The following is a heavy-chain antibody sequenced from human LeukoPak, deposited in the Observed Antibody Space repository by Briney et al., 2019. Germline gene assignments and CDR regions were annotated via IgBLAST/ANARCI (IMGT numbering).Heavy chain of an antibody. CDR1: GFPFSDYY. V-gene: IGHV3-11*05. J-gene: IGHJ3*02. CDR2: ISTSTSYT. CDR3: ARDHNYGYGAFDI. Sequence: PGGSLRLSCAASGFPFSDYYMSWIRQAPGKGLEWVSYISTSTSYTNYADSVRGRFTISRDNAKNSLYPQMNSLRADDTAVYYCARDHNYGYGAFDIWGQGTMVTVSS. D-gene: IGHD5-18*01.